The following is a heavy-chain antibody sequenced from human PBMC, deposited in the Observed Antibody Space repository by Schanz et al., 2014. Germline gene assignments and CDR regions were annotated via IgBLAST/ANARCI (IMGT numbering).Heavy chain of an antibody. CDR3: ATLDYADSVS. CDR1: GGTFSSDT. D-gene: IGHD4-17*01. J-gene: IGHJ5*02. CDR2: IVPIAGIT. V-gene: IGHV1-69*02. Sequence: QVQLVQSGAEVKKPGSSVKVSCKASGGTFSSDTFSWVRQAPGQGLEWMGRIVPIAGITNYAQRFQGRVTITADKSSDTAYMELNSLNSDDTAVYYCATLDYADSVSWGQGTLVAVSS.